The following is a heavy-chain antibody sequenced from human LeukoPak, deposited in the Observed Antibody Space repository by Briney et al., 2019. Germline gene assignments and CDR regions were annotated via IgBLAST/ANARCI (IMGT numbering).Heavy chain of an antibody. V-gene: IGHV3-74*01. CDR2: INSDGSST. CDR1: GFTLSSYW. J-gene: IGHJ4*02. CDR3: ATSRTFDY. Sequence: GGCLRLSCAASGFTLSSYWMHWGRQAPGKGLVWVSRINSDGSSTSYADSVKGRFTISRDNAKNTVYLQMNSLRAEDTAVYYCATSRTFDYWGQGTLVTVSS.